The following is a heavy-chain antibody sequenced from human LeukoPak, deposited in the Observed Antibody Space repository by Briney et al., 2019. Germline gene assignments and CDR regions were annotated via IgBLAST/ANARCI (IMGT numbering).Heavy chain of an antibody. D-gene: IGHD6-19*01. J-gene: IGHJ4*02. V-gene: IGHV3-21*01. CDR1: GFTFSSYS. CDR3: AKQWLKEFDY. CDR2: ISSSSSYI. Sequence: PGGSLRLSCAASGFTFSSYSMNWVRQAPGKGLEWVSSISSSSSYIYYADSVKGRFTISRDNAKNSLYLQMISLRAEDTAVYYCAKQWLKEFDYWGQGTLVTVSS.